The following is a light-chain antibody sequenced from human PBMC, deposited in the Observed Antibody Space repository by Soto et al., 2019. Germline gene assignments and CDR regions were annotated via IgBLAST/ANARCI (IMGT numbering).Light chain of an antibody. J-gene: IGKJ4*01. CDR2: TAS. V-gene: IGKV1-39*01. CDR1: QSISRF. Sequence: DIQMTQSPSSLSASVGDRVTITCRTSQSISRFLNWYQVKPGKAPKLLIYTASTLESGVPSRFSASGSGTDFTLTINNLQPEDSATYYCEQSYSTPPLTFGGGTKVDIK. CDR3: EQSYSTPPLT.